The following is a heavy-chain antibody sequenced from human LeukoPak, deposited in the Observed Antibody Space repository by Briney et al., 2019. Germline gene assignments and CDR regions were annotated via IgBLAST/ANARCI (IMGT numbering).Heavy chain of an antibody. Sequence: GSSVKVSCKASGGTFSSYAISWVRQAPGQGLEWMGWMNPNSGNTGYAQKFQGRVTMTRNTSIRTAYMELSSLRSDDTAVYYCARGPRGGDRFDPWGQGTLVTVSS. CDR1: GGTFSSYA. CDR3: ARGPRGGDRFDP. J-gene: IGHJ5*02. D-gene: IGHD3-16*01. V-gene: IGHV1-8*02. CDR2: MNPNSGNT.